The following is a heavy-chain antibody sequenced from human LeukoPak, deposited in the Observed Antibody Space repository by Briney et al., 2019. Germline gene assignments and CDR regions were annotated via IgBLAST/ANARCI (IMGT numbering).Heavy chain of an antibody. CDR3: ARDRRRDLLHAFDI. V-gene: IGHV4-59*01. CDR1: GGSINSYY. Sequence: PSETLSLTCSVTGGSINSYYWSWIRQPPGKGLEWIGYISHSGSTDSNPSLKSRVTISLDTSKNQFSLKLTSVTAADTAVYYCARDRRRDLLHAFDIWGQGTMVTVSS. D-gene: IGHD1-26*01. CDR2: ISHSGST. J-gene: IGHJ3*02.